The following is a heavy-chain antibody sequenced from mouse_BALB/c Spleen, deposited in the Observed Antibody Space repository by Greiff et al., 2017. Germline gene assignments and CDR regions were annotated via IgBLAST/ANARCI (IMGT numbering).Heavy chain of an antibody. Sequence: EVKLMESGPSLVKPSQTLSLTCSVTGDSITSGYWNWIRKFPGNKLEYMGYISYSGSTYYNPSLKSRISITRDTSKNQYYLQLNSVTTEDTATYYCARSNWDVPYYFDYWGQGTTLTVSS. CDR3: ARSNWDVPYYFDY. CDR1: GDSITSGY. V-gene: IGHV3-8*02. CDR2: ISYSGST. J-gene: IGHJ2*01. D-gene: IGHD4-1*01.